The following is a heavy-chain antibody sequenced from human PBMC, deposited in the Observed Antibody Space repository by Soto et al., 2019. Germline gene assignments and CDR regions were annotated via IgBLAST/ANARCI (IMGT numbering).Heavy chain of an antibody. CDR1: GFTFPRFG. D-gene: IGHD7-27*01. J-gene: IGHJ6*02. CDR3: AKGRGEMNWANYYGLDV. Sequence: QVQLVESGGGVVQPGRSLRLSCAASGFTFPRFGMHWVRQAPGKGLEWVALITYEGSQIYYADAVKGRFTISRDNGDNTLSLQMDNLSTEDTATYFCAKGRGEMNWANYYGLDVWGQGPTVTVSS. CDR2: ITYEGSQI. V-gene: IGHV3-30*18.